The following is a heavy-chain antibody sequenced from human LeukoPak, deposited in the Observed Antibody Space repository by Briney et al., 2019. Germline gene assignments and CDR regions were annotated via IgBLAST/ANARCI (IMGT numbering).Heavy chain of an antibody. CDR3: ARGGVDDYYYYYGMDV. D-gene: IGHD5-12*01. V-gene: IGHV1-2*02. Sequence: GASVKVSCKASGYTFTGYYLHWVRQAPGQGLEWMGWINPNSGDTDFAQKFQGRVTMTRDTSISTAYMELSRLRSDDTAVYYCARGGVDDYYYYYGMDVWGQGTTVTVSS. CDR1: GYTFTGYY. CDR2: INPNSGDT. J-gene: IGHJ6*02.